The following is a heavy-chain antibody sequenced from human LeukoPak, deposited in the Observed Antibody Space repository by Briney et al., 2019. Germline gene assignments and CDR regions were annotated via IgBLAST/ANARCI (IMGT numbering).Heavy chain of an antibody. J-gene: IGHJ4*02. D-gene: IGHD1-1*01. CDR2: ISSNGGSR. CDR3: VVQGWVFRAPTQYYFGY. CDR1: GFTFSSYA. Sequence: PGGSLRLSCSASGFTFSSYAMHWVRQAPGKGLEYVSAISSNGGSRYYADSVKGRFTISRDNSKDTLYLQMSSLRAEDTAVYYCVVQGWVFRAPTQYYFGYWGQGTLVTVSP. V-gene: IGHV3-64D*06.